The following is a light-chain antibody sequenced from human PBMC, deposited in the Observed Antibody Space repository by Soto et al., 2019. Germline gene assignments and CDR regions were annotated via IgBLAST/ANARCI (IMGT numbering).Light chain of an antibody. V-gene: IGLV2-11*01. CDR1: SRHVGGYNY. Sequence: QSALTQPRSVSGSPGPSVTISCTGTSRHVGGYNYVSWYQQHPGKAPKLMIYDVSKRPAGVPDRFAGSKSGYAASLTISWLPAEDEADYYCCSYAGSYTWVFGGGTKLTVL. CDR3: CSYAGSYTWV. J-gene: IGLJ2*01. CDR2: DVS.